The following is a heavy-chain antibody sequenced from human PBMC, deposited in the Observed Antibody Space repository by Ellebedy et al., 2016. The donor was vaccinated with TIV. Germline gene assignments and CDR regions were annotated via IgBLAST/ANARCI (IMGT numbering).Heavy chain of an antibody. CDR2: IIPLFGTA. V-gene: IGHV1-69*13. CDR3: ARGAKYSSSWYTDSGYFDY. CDR1: GGAFSNYA. J-gene: IGHJ4*02. Sequence: ASVKVSCKASGGAFSNYAFGWVRQAPGQGLEWMGGIIPLFGTANYAQKFQGRVTITADESTSTAYMELSSLRSEDTAVYYCARGAKYSSSWYTDSGYFDYWGQGTLVTVSS. D-gene: IGHD6-13*01.